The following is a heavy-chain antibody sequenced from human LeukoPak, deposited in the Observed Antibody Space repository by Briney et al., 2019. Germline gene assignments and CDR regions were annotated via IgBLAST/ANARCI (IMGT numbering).Heavy chain of an antibody. Sequence: SETLSLTCTVSGGSISSYYWSWIRQPPGKGLEWIGYIYYSGSTNYNPSLKSRVTISVDTSKNQFSLKLSSVTAADTAEYYCARAPRDSSGWYPFDYWGQGTLVTVSS. CDR1: GGSISSYY. J-gene: IGHJ4*02. CDR3: ARAPRDSSGWYPFDY. CDR2: IYYSGST. V-gene: IGHV4-59*01. D-gene: IGHD6-19*01.